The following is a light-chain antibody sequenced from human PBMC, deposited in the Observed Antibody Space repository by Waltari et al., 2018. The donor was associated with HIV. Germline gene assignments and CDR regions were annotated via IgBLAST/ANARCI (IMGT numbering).Light chain of an antibody. CDR2: DKN. CDR3: GTWDSSLSAGL. V-gene: IGLV1-51*01. Sequence: QSVLTQPPSVSAAPGQKVTISCSGSSSNIGDNYVSWYQQLPGTAPQLLIYDKNKRPSGIPDRFSASKSGTSATLGITGLQTGDEADYYCGTWDSSLSAGLFGGGTKLTVL. J-gene: IGLJ2*01. CDR1: SSNIGDNY.